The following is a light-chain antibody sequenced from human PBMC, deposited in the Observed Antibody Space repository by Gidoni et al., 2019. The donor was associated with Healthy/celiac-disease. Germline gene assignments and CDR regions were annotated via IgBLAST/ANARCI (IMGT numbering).Light chain of an antibody. J-gene: IGKJ2*01. V-gene: IGKV1-5*03. CDR3: QQYNSSPYT. Sequence: IQLTQSPSTLSASVGDRVTITCRASQSISSWLAWYQQKPGKAPKLLIYKASSLESGVPSRFSGSGSETEFTLTISSLQPDDFATYYCQQYNSSPYTCGQXTKLEIK. CDR1: QSISSW. CDR2: KAS.